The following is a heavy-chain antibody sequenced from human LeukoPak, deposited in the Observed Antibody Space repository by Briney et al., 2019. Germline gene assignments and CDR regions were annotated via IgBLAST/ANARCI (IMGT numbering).Heavy chain of an antibody. J-gene: IGHJ5*02. CDR1: GGSISSYY. Sequence: SETRSLTCTVSGGSISSYYWSWIRQPPGKGLEWIGYIYYSGSTNYNPSLKSRVTISVDTSKNQFSLKLSSVTAADTAVYYCARSQGSGSYDKRFDPWGQGTLVTVSS. D-gene: IGHD3-10*01. CDR2: IYYSGST. CDR3: ARSQGSGSYDKRFDP. V-gene: IGHV4-59*08.